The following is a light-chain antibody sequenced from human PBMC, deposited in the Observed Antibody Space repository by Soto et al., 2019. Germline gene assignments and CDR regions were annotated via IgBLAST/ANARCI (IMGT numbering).Light chain of an antibody. CDR1: QSLLHSDGNTY. J-gene: IGKJ1*01. Sequence: DIVVTQTPLSLSVTPGQPASISCRSSQSLLHSDGNTYLSWLQQRPGQPPRLLIYQISKRFSGVPDRFSGSGAGTDFTLKISRVESEDVGIYYCMQSTQLRTFGQGTK. V-gene: IGKV2-24*01. CDR3: MQSTQLRT. CDR2: QIS.